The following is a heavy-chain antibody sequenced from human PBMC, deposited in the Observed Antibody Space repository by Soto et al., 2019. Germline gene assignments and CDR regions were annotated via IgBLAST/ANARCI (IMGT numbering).Heavy chain of an antibody. CDR3: ARVGFTMIVVVTKRNSFDY. J-gene: IGHJ4*02. CDR1: GFTFSSYS. CDR2: ISSSSSTI. D-gene: IGHD3-22*01. Sequence: GGSLRLSCAASGFTFSSYSMNWVRQAPGKGLEWVSYISSSSSTIYYADSVKGRFTISRDNAKNSLYLQMNSLRDEDTAVYYCARVGFTMIVVVTKRNSFDYWGQGTLVTVSS. V-gene: IGHV3-48*02.